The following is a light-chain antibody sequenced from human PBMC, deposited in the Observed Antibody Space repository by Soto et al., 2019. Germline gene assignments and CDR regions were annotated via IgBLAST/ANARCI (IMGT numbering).Light chain of an antibody. Sequence: EIVLTQSPGTLSLSPGERATLSCRASQSVSSSYLAWYQQKPGQPPRLLMHGASSRATGIPDRFSGSGSGTDFTLTISRLESEDFAVYYCQQYGRSPRTFGQGTKVEIK. V-gene: IGKV3-20*01. CDR2: GAS. CDR1: QSVSSSY. J-gene: IGKJ1*01. CDR3: QQYGRSPRT.